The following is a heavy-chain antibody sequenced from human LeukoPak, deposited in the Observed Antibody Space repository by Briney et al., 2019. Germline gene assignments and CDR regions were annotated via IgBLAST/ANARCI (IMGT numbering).Heavy chain of an antibody. Sequence: PSETLSLTCAVYGESFSGHYWTWIRQPPGEGLEWIGESTHSGSTSYNLSLKSRVTISVDPSKSQFSLTLTSVTAADTAVYHCARGRTGAAALDFWGPGMLVTVSS. CDR1: GESFSGHY. V-gene: IGHV4-34*01. J-gene: IGHJ4*02. CDR2: STHSGST. D-gene: IGHD2-2*01. CDR3: ARGRTGAAALDF.